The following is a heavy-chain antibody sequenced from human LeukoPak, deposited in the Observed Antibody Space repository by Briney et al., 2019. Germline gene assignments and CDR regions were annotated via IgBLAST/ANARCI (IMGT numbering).Heavy chain of an antibody. V-gene: IGHV3-21*01. CDR1: GFTFSSYS. CDR3: ARDLGPEYSSSSGGFWFDP. D-gene: IGHD6-6*01. J-gene: IGHJ5*02. CDR2: ISSSSSYI. Sequence: GGSLRLSCAASGFTFSSYSMNWVRQAPEKGLEWVSSISSSSSYIYYADSVKGRFTISRDNAKNSLYLQMNSLRAEDTAVYYCARDLGPEYSSSSGGFWFDPWGQGTLVTVSS.